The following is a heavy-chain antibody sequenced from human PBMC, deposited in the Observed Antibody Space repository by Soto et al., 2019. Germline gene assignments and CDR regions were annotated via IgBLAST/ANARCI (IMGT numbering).Heavy chain of an antibody. CDR3: TGGHQLLYDAFDI. V-gene: IGHV3-21*01. Sequence: PGGSLRLSCAASGFTFSSYSMNWVRQAPGKGLEWVSSISSSSSYIYYADSVKGRFTISRDNAKNSLYLQMNSLRAEDTAVYYCTGGHQLLYDAFDISGQGTMVTV. D-gene: IGHD2-2*02. CDR1: GFTFSSYS. J-gene: IGHJ3*02. CDR2: ISSSSSYI.